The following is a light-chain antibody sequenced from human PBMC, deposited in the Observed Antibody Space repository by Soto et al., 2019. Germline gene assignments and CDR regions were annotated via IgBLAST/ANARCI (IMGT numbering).Light chain of an antibody. CDR3: SSYTNINTRACV. J-gene: IGLJ1*01. CDR1: SGDIGSYNR. Sequence: QSVLAQPASVSGSPGQPITISCTGTSGDIGSYNRVSWYQQHTGKAPKLIIYEVTDRPSGVSNRFSGSKSGNTASLTISGLQAEDEAEYYCSSYTNINTRACVFGTGTKVTV. CDR2: EVT. V-gene: IGLV2-14*01.